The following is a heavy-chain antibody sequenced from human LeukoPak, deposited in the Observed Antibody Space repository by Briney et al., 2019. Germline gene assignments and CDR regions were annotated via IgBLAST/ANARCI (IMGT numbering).Heavy chain of an antibody. V-gene: IGHV4-59*01. CDR2: FYYSGST. CDR3: ARRNDPNAFDI. J-gene: IGHJ3*02. D-gene: IGHD1-1*01. CDR1: GGSISSYY. Sequence: PSETLPLTCTVSGGSISSYYWSWIRQPPGKGLEWTGYFYYSGSTNYNPSLKSRVTISVDTSMNQFSLKLSSVTAADTAVYYCARRNDPNAFDIWGQGTMVTVSS.